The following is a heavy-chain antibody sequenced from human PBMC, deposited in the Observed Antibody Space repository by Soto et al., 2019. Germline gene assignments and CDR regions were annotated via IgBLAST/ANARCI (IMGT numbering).Heavy chain of an antibody. CDR2: IHGGGST. V-gene: IGHV3-53*01. D-gene: IGHD3-16*01. CDR1: GFSVSNNH. Sequence: VQLVESGGGLIQPGGSLRLSCAASGFSVSNNHMTWVRQAAGKGLEWVSLIHGGGSTYYADSVKGRFTISRDNSKNTFYLQMASLRAEDTAIYYCAGRLTTAASLDYWGQGTLVTVTS. J-gene: IGHJ4*02. CDR3: AGRLTTAASLDY.